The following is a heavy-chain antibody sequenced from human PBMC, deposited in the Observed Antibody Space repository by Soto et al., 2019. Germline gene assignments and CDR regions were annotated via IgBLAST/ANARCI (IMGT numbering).Heavy chain of an antibody. CDR1: GFSFSGSA. J-gene: IGHJ4*02. CDR2: IRSKGNNYAT. CDR3: ASSRWLLGENY. V-gene: IGHV3-73*01. D-gene: IGHD3-10*01. Sequence: EVQLVESGGGLVQPRGSLKLSCAASGFSFSGSAMHWVRQASGRGLEWVGRIRSKGNNYATTYAASVKGRFTISRDDSRNMAYLQMNSLQTEDTAVYYCASSRWLLGENYWGQGTLVTVSS.